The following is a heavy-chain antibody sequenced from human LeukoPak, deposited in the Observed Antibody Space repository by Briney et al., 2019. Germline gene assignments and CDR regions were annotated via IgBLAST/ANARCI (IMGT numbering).Heavy chain of an antibody. D-gene: IGHD3-22*01. CDR2: IKSDGKT. J-gene: IGHJ1*01. CDR3: ARAPSEIGGYYPEYFRH. CDR1: GFSFSSYW. V-gene: IGHV3-74*01. Sequence: GGSLRLSCAASGFSFSSYWMHWVRQAPGKGLVWVSRIKSDGKTNYADSVKGRFTISRDNAKNTVSLQMNSLRAENTGVYYCARAPSEIGGYYPEYFRHWGQGTLVTVSS.